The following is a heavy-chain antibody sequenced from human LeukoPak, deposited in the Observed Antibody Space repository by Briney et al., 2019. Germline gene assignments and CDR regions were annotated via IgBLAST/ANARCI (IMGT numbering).Heavy chain of an antibody. CDR1: GFTFGSYW. CDR2: INTDGSST. Sequence: GGSLRLSCAASGFTFGSYWMHWVRQAPGKGLVWVSRINTDGSSTSYADSVKGRFTISRDNAKNTLYLQMNSLRAEDTAVYYCARQSYSSSFDYYYYYYMDVWGKGTTVTVSS. D-gene: IGHD6-13*01. J-gene: IGHJ6*03. V-gene: IGHV3-74*01. CDR3: ARQSYSSSFDYYYYYYMDV.